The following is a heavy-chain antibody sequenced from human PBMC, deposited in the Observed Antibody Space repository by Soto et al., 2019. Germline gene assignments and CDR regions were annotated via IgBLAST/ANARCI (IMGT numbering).Heavy chain of an antibody. CDR2: MNPNSGNT. D-gene: IGHD3-9*01. J-gene: IGHJ6*02. CDR3: ARGGYYDFLTGYLISYYYYGMDV. V-gene: IGHV1-8*01. CDR1: GYTFTSYD. Sequence: ASVKVSCKASGYTFTSYDINWVRQATGQGLEWMGWMNPNSGNTGYAQKFQGRVTMTRNTSISTAYMELSSLRSEDTAVYYCARGGYYDFLTGYLISYYYYGMDVWGQGTTVTVSS.